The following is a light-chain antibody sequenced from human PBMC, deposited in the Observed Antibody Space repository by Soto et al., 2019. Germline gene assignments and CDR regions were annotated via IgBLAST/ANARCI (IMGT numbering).Light chain of an antibody. V-gene: IGLV2-14*03. CDR2: DVV. Sequence: QSALTQAASVSGSPGQSITISCTGTSSDVGGYNYVSWYQQHPGKAPKLMIYDVVNRPSGVSNRFSGSKSDNTASLTISGLQAEDEADYYCGSYTSSKTRFFGTGTKLTV. J-gene: IGLJ1*01. CDR3: GSYTSSKTRF. CDR1: SSDVGGYNY.